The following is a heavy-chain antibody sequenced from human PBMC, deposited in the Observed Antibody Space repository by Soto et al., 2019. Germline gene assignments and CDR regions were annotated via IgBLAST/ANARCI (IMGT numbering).Heavy chain of an antibody. CDR3: ARPALAAAAPYNWFDP. D-gene: IGHD6-13*01. J-gene: IGHJ5*02. CDR1: GFSLSTSGVG. CDR2: IYWNDNK. V-gene: IGHV2-5*01. Sequence: QITLKESGPTLVNPTQTLTLTCTFSGFSLSTSGVGVGWIRQPPGKALEWLALIYWNDNKRYSASLKSRLTITKDIYRNQVVLTMANTDPADTATYYCARPALAAAAPYNWFDPWGQGTLVTVSS.